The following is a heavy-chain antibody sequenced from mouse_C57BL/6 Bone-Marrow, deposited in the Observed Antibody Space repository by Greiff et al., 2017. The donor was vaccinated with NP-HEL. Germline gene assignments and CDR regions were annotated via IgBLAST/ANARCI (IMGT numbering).Heavy chain of an antibody. CDR2: IDPETGGT. D-gene: IGHD2-4*01. V-gene: IGHV1-15*01. CDR3: TRSLYEYSYYYAMGY. J-gene: IGHJ4*01. CDR1: GYTFTDYE. Sequence: QVQLQQSGAELVRPGASVTLSCKASGYTFTDYEMHWVKQTPVHGLEWIGAIDPETGGTAYNQKFKGKAILTADKSSSTAYVELRSLTSEDSAVYYCTRSLYEYSYYYAMGYWGQGTSVTVSS.